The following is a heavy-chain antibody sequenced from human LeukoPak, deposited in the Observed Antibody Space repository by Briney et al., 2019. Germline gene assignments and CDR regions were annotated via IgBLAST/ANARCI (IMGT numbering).Heavy chain of an antibody. CDR1: GFTCSTYD. Sequence: GGSLRLSCAASGFTCSTYDMHWVRQATGKGLEWVSTITSAGDRYYPGSVKGRFTISRDNAKNSLYLQMNSLTAEDTAVYYCARDRWTRGSYYFDYWGQGTLVTVSS. J-gene: IGHJ4*02. V-gene: IGHV3-13*01. CDR2: ITSAGDR. D-gene: IGHD3-10*01. CDR3: ARDRWTRGSYYFDY.